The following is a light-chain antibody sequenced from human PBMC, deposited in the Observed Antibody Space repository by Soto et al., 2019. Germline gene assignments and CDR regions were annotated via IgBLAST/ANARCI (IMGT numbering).Light chain of an antibody. Sequence: DIQMTQSPSSLSASVGDRVTITCRASQDISNSLAWYQQKPGKVPKLLIYAASILQSGVPARFSGSGSGTDFTLTISSLQPEDVATYYCQKYNSAPLTFGGGTMVEI. CDR2: AAS. CDR3: QKYNSAPLT. CDR1: QDISNS. V-gene: IGKV1-27*01. J-gene: IGKJ4*01.